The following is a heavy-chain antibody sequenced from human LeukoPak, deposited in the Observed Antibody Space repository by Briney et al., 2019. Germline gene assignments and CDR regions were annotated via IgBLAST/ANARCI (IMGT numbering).Heavy chain of an antibody. Sequence: GGSLRLSCAASGFTFSGSAMHWVRQASGKGLEWVGRIRSKASNYATAYAASVKGRFTISRDDSKNTAYLLMNSLKTEDTAVYYCRGGGLTAMSYYGVDVWGQGTTVTVSS. D-gene: IGHD3-16*02. CDR2: IRSKASNYAT. CDR1: GFTFSGSA. V-gene: IGHV3-73*01. J-gene: IGHJ6*02. CDR3: RGGGLTAMSYYGVDV.